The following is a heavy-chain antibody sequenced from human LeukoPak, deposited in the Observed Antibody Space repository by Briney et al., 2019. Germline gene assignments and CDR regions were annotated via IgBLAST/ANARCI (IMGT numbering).Heavy chain of an antibody. CDR3: ARDYPEFDY. J-gene: IGHJ4*02. CDR1: GFTFNDYA. Sequence: GGSLRLSCAASGFTFNDYAMHWVRQAPGKGLEWVAFIRFDGSAKYYAGSVKGRFTISRDNSRNTLYLQINSLRVEDTAVYYCARDYPEFDYWGQGTLVTVSS. D-gene: IGHD1-14*01. V-gene: IGHV3-30*02. CDR2: IRFDGSAK.